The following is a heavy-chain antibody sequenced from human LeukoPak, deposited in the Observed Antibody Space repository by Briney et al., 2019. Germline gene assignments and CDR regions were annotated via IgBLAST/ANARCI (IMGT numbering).Heavy chain of an antibody. D-gene: IGHD6-6*01. Sequence: PGGSLRLSCAASRFTFNTDTMNWVRQAPGKGLEWLSSISSSSSSKYYADSVRGRFIISRDNAKKSLYLQMNSLRAEDTAVYYCARDRPYSSSDYWGQGTLVTVSS. CDR3: ARDRPYSSSDY. CDR2: ISSSSSSK. CDR1: RFTFNTDT. J-gene: IGHJ4*02. V-gene: IGHV3-21*01.